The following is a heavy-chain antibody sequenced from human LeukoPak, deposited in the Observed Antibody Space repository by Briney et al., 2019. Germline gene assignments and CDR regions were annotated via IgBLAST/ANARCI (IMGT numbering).Heavy chain of an antibody. V-gene: IGHV3-48*03. CDR1: GFTFSSYE. Sequence: PGGSLRLSCAASGFTFSSYEMHWVRQAPGKGLEWVSYISSSGSTIYYADSVRGQFTISRDNAKNSLYLQMNSLRAEDTAVYYCAREGSYYFDYWGQGTLVTVSS. CDR2: ISSSGSTI. J-gene: IGHJ4*02. CDR3: AREGSYYFDY.